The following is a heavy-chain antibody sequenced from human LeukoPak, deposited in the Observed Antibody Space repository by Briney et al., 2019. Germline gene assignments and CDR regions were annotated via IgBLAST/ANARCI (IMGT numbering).Heavy chain of an antibody. CDR2: ISYDGSNK. Sequence: TGGSLRLSCAASGFTFSSYAMHWVRQAPGKGLEWVAVISYDGSNKYYADSVKGRFTISRDNSKNTLYLQMSSLRAEDTAVYYCARDPYGGYSYGYFPFAVDYWGQGTLVTVSS. V-gene: IGHV3-30-3*01. J-gene: IGHJ4*02. CDR1: GFTFSSYA. D-gene: IGHD5-18*01. CDR3: ARDPYGGYSYGYFPFAVDY.